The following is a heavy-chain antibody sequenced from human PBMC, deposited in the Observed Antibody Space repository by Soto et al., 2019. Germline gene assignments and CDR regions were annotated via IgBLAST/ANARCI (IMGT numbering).Heavy chain of an antibody. J-gene: IGHJ4*02. CDR1: GFIFSDHY. CDR2: TRNKANGYTT. CDR3: TGSSGTFRHFDY. D-gene: IGHD1-26*01. Sequence: EVQLVESGGDLVQPGESLILSCAASGFIFSDHYLDWVRQAPGRGLEWVARTRNKANGYTTECAASVKGRFTISRDDSRNSIYLQMNSLKTEDTAVYYCTGSSGTFRHFDYWGQGALVTVSS. V-gene: IGHV3-72*01.